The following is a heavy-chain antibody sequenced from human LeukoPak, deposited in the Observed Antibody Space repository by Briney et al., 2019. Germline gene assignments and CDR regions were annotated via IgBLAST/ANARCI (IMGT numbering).Heavy chain of an antibody. D-gene: IGHD6-13*01. J-gene: IGHJ5*02. CDR3: AREGASSSWLNWFDP. Sequence: SVKVSCKASGGTFSSYAISWVRQAPGQGLEWMGGIIPIFGTANYAQKFQGRDTITTDESTSTAYMELSSLRSEDTAVYYCAREGASSSWLNWFDPWGQGTLVTVSS. V-gene: IGHV1-69*05. CDR1: GGTFSSYA. CDR2: IIPIFGTA.